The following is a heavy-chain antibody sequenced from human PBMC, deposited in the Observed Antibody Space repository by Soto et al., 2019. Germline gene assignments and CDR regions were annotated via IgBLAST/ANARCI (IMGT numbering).Heavy chain of an antibody. CDR2: ISTTT. J-gene: IGHJ4*02. CDR1: SFAFTTYT. V-gene: IGHV3-48*01. Sequence: GGSLRLSCEASSFAFTTYTMNWVRQAPGKGLEWISYISTTTYYADSVKGRFTISRDNANNSLYLQMNSLRAEDTAVYYCARDKDYSFDSWGQGSLVTVSS. CDR3: ARDKDYSFDS.